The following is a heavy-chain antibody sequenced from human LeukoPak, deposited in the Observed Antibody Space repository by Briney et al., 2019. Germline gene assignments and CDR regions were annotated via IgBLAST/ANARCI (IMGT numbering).Heavy chain of an antibody. Sequence: PSETLSLTCTVSGGSISSYYWSWIRQPPGKGLEWIGYIYYSGSTNYNPSLKSRVTISVDTSKNQFSLKLSSVTAADAAVYYCARYWGGIAAAGENWFDPWGQGTLVTVSS. D-gene: IGHD6-13*01. CDR3: ARYWGGIAAAGENWFDP. V-gene: IGHV4-59*01. CDR1: GGSISSYY. CDR2: IYYSGST. J-gene: IGHJ5*02.